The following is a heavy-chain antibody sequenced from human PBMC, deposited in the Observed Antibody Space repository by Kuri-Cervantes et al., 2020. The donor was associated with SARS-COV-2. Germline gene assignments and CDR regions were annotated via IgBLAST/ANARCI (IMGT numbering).Heavy chain of an antibody. J-gene: IGHJ4*02. D-gene: IGHD6-19*01. CDR2: ISYDGSNK. Sequence: GGSLRLSCAASGFIFSSYAMHWVRQAPGKGLEWVAVISYDGSNKYYADSVKGRFTISRDNSKNTLYLQMNSLRAEDTAVYYCARDPEYSSGWYERGYYFDYWGQGTLVTVSS. CDR3: ARDPEYSSGWYERGYYFDY. V-gene: IGHV3-30-3*01. CDR1: GFIFSSYA.